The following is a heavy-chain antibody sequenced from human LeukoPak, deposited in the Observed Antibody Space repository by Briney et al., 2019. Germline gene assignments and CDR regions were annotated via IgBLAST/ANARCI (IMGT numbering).Heavy chain of an antibody. CDR1: GFTFSDYD. Sequence: GGSLRLSCSASGFTFSDYDLNWVRQAPGKGLEWVSSISGLSTHIYYGDSVKGRFSISRDNAKISVYLQMNSLGVEDTAIYYCGRAFPPLRTSSAGDLWGQGTLVTVSS. J-gene: IGHJ4*02. V-gene: IGHV3-69-1*02. CDR2: ISGLSTHI. CDR3: GRAFPPLRTSSAGDL. D-gene: IGHD3-16*01.